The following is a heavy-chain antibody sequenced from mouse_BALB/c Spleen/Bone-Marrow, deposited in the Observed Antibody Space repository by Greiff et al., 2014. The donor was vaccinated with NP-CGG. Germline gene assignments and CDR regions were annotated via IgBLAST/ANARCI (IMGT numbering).Heavy chain of an antibody. CDR1: GFTFSDYY. Sequence: EVQGVESGGGLVQPGGSLKLSCATSGFTFSDYYMYWVRQTPEKRLEWVAYISNGGGSTYYPDTVKGRFTISRDNAKNTLYLQMSRLKSEDTAMYYCARGLYYRPFAYWGQGILVTVSA. V-gene: IGHV5-12*02. D-gene: IGHD2-14*01. J-gene: IGHJ3*01. CDR3: ARGLYYRPFAY. CDR2: ISNGGGST.